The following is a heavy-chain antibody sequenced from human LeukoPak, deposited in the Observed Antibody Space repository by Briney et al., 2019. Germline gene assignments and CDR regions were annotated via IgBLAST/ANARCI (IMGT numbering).Heavy chain of an antibody. CDR1: GYTFTDYY. CDR3: ARNRWMDY. CDR2: INPNSGT. D-gene: IGHD1-1*01. J-gene: IGHJ4*02. Sequence: GASVKVSCKASGYTFTDYYMHWVRQAPGQGLEWMGWINPNSGTNHAQKFQGRVTMTRDTSISTAYMELTRLTSDDTAVYYCARNRWMDYWGQGTLVTVSS. V-gene: IGHV1-2*02.